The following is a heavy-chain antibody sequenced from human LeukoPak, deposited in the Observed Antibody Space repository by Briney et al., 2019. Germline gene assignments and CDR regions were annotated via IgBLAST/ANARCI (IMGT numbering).Heavy chain of an antibody. CDR3: ARGLWFGEFGYDS. V-gene: IGHV3-23*01. CDR2: FSGSGGST. CDR1: GFTFSSFA. Sequence: GGSLRLSCAASGFTFSSFAMSWVRQAPGKGLEWVPTFSGSGGSTYYADSVKGRFSISRDNSKNTLYLQMNSLRAEDTAVYYCARGLWFGEFGYDSWGQGTLVTVSS. D-gene: IGHD3-10*01. J-gene: IGHJ4*02.